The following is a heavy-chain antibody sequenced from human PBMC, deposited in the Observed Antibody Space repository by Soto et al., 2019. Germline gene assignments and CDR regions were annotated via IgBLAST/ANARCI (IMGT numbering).Heavy chain of an antibody. CDR1: GYSFTSYW. CDR2: IYPGDSDT. Sequence: GESRKISCKGSGYSFTSYWIGWVRQMPGKGLEWMGIIYPGDSDTRYSPSFQGQVTISADKSISTAYLQWSSLKASDTAMYYCARQNVGYCSGGSCETYSMDVWGQGTTVTVSS. J-gene: IGHJ6*02. CDR3: ARQNVGYCSGGSCETYSMDV. V-gene: IGHV5-51*01. D-gene: IGHD2-15*01.